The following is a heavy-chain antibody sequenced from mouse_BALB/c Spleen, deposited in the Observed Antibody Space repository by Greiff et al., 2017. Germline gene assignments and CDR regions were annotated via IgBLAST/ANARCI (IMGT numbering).Heavy chain of an antibody. CDR1: GYTFTSYW. V-gene: IGHV1-7*01. J-gene: IGHJ3*01. D-gene: IGHD2-12*01. CDR3: ARRSDDGAWFAY. Sequence: VQRVESGAELAKPGASVKMSCKASGYTFTSYWMHWVKQRPGQGLEWIGYINPSTGYTEYNQKFKDKATLTADKSSSTAYMQLSSLTSEDSAVYYCARRSDDGAWFAYWGQGTLVTVSA. CDR2: INPSTGYT.